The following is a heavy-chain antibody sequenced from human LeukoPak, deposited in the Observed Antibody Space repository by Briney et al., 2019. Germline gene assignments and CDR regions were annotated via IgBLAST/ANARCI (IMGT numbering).Heavy chain of an antibody. Sequence: ASVKVSCKASGYTFTSYGISWVRQAPGQGLEWMGWISAYNGNTNYAQKLQGRVTMTTDTSTSTAYMELRSLRSDDTAVYYCARASTYDFWSGYYSYYYYYMDVWGKGTTVTVSS. J-gene: IGHJ6*03. V-gene: IGHV1-18*01. CDR3: ARASTYDFWSGYYSYYYYYMDV. CDR1: GYTFTSYG. CDR2: ISAYNGNT. D-gene: IGHD3-3*01.